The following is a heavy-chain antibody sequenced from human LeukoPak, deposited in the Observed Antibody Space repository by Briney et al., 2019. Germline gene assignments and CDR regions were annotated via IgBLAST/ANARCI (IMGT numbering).Heavy chain of an antibody. CDR1: GFTFSSSS. V-gene: IGHV3-23*01. D-gene: IGHD3-3*01. J-gene: IGHJ4*02. Sequence: GGSLRLSCAASGFTFSSSSISWVRQAPGKGLEWVSAITDAVGSTHYADSVKGRFTISSDNSKNTVYLQMNSLRPEDMAVYYCAKDGFALALHYSFDYWGQGTLVTVSS. CDR2: ITDAVGST. CDR3: AKDGFALALHYSFDY.